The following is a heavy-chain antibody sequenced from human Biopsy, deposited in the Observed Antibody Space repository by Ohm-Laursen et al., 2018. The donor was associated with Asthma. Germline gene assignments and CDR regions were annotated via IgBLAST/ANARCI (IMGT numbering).Heavy chain of an antibody. CDR1: RFTYE. CDR3: AKRRGYSDLTDFDH. J-gene: IGHJ4*02. V-gene: IGHV3-30-3*01. Sequence: SLRLSCAATRFTYEMHWVRQAPGKGLEWVAVISYDGSSIYYADSVKGRFTISRDNAKSTLYLQMNRLRTDDTAVYYCAKRRGYSDLTDFDHWGQGTLVTVSS. CDR2: ISYDGSSI. D-gene: IGHD3-3*01.